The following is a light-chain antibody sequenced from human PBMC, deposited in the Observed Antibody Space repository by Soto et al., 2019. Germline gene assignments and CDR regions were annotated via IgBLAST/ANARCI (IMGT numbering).Light chain of an antibody. V-gene: IGKV3-15*01. CDR1: ESVSSN. J-gene: IGKJ2*01. Sequence: EIVMTQSPDTLSVSPGERATVSCRASESVSSNLAWYQQKAGQAPRLLIYGASTRATGIPARFSGSGSGTEFTLTISTLQSEDVAIYYCQQYNSWPPYTVGQGTKVDIK. CDR3: QQYNSWPPYT. CDR2: GAS.